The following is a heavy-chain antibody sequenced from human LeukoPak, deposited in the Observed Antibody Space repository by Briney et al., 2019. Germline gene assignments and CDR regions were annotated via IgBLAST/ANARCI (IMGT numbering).Heavy chain of an antibody. V-gene: IGHV4-34*01. Sequence: GSLRLSCAASGFTFTSYSMNWVRQAPGKGLEWIGEINHSGSTNYNPSLKSRVTISVDTSKNQFSLKLSSVTAADTAVYYCASGWLGSYPVWGQGTLVTVSS. CDR3: ASGWLGSYPV. J-gene: IGHJ4*02. D-gene: IGHD3-10*01. CDR1: GFTFTSYS. CDR2: INHSGST.